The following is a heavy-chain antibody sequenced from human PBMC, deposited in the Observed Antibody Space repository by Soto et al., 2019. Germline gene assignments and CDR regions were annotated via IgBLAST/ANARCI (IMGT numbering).Heavy chain of an antibody. CDR1: GGSISSYY. J-gene: IGHJ4*02. Sequence: QVQLQESGPGLVKPSETLSLTCTASGGSISSYYWSWIRQPPGKGLEWIGYIYYSGSTNYNPSLKSRVTISVDTSKNQFSLKLSSVTAADTAVYYCASDDPYGSGSFFDYWGQGTLVTVSS. CDR3: ASDDPYGSGSFFDY. CDR2: IYYSGST. V-gene: IGHV4-59*01. D-gene: IGHD3-10*01.